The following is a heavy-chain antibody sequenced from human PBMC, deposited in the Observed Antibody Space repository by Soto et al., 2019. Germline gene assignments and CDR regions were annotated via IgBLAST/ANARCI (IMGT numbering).Heavy chain of an antibody. CDR3: ARGEYSGYVNY. D-gene: IGHD5-12*01. V-gene: IGHV1-2*02. Sequence: ASVKVSCKASGYTFTGYYMHWVRQAPGQGLEWMGWINPSSGGTNYAQKFQGRVTMTRDTSISTAYMELSRLRSDDTAVYYCARGEYSGYVNYWGQGTLVTVSS. CDR2: INPSSGGT. J-gene: IGHJ4*02. CDR1: GYTFTGYY.